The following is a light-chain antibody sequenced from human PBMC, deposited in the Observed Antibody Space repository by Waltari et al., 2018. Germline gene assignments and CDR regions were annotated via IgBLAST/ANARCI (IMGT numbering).Light chain of an antibody. Sequence: QLVLTQSPSASASLGASVKLTCTLSSGHSSNIIAWQQPQPEKGPRYLMKGNSDGSHRKGDGIPDRVSGSSSGAERYLTISSLQSEDEADYYCQTGGHGTWVFGGGTKLTVL. CDR2: GNSDGSH. CDR1: SGHSSNI. J-gene: IGLJ3*02. CDR3: QTGGHGTWV. V-gene: IGLV4-69*01.